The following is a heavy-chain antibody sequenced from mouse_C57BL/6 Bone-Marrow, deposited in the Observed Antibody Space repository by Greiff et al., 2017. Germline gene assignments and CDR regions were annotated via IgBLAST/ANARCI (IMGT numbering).Heavy chain of an antibody. CDR2: LHPNSGST. Sequence: QVQLQQPGAELVKPGASVKLSCKASGYTFTSSWMHWVKQGPGQGLEWIGMLHPNSGSTTYNEKYKSKATLTVDKSSSTSYMQLSSLTSEDSAVYYCARRRRWYFDVWGTGTTVTVSS. J-gene: IGHJ1*03. V-gene: IGHV1-64*01. CDR1: GYTFTSSW. CDR3: ARRRRWYFDV.